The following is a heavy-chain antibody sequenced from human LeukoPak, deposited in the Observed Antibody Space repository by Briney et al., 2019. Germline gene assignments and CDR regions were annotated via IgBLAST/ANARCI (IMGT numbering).Heavy chain of an antibody. D-gene: IGHD3-3*01. Sequence: ASVNVSCKASGGTFSSYAISWVRQAPGQGLEWMGGIIPIFGTANYAQKFQGRVTITADESTSTAYMELSSLRSEDTAVYYCARVRRHYDFWSGSQLPNYYYYGMDVWGQGTTVTVSS. CDR2: IIPIFGTA. V-gene: IGHV1-69*13. CDR1: GGTFSSYA. CDR3: ARVRRHYDFWSGSQLPNYYYYGMDV. J-gene: IGHJ6*02.